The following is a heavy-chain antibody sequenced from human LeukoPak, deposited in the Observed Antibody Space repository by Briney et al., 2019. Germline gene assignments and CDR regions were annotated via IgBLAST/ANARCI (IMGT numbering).Heavy chain of an antibody. CDR2: FYAGGDT. CDR3: AKHNLGVATRTAYGFDI. V-gene: IGHV3-53*01. CDR1: GFTVSSNY. Sequence: GGSLRLPCAASGFTVSSNYMSWVRQAPGKGLEWVSVFYAGGDTYYADSVKGRFTISRDNSKNTLYLQMNSLRAEDTAVYYCAKHNLGVATRTAYGFDIWGQGTMVTVSS. J-gene: IGHJ3*02. D-gene: IGHD5-12*01.